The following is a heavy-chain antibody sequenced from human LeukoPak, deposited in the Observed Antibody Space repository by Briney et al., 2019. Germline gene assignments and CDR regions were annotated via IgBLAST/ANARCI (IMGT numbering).Heavy chain of an antibody. Sequence: VASVTVSCKASGYTFTSYGITWVRQAPGQGLEWMGWISADNGNTKHGQKVHGRVTMTTDTSTTTAYMELRSLRSDDTAVYYCARRDYGSGGYPYYYGLDVWGQGTTVTVSS. CDR2: ISADNGNT. J-gene: IGHJ6*02. D-gene: IGHD3-10*01. CDR3: ARRDYGSGGYPYYYGLDV. V-gene: IGHV1-18*01. CDR1: GYTFTSYG.